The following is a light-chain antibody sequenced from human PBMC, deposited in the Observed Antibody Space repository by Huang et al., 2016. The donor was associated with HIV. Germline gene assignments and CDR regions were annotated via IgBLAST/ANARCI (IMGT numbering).Light chain of an antibody. CDR2: GAS. Sequence: ERVMTQSPVTLSVSPGERATFSCRARQSISSKLAWYQQKPGQAPRLLIYGASTRANGIPARFSGSGSGTEFTLTISSLQSEDFSVYYCQQYNNWPFTFGPGTRVDIK. CDR3: QQYNNWPFT. V-gene: IGKV3-15*01. CDR1: QSISSK. J-gene: IGKJ3*01.